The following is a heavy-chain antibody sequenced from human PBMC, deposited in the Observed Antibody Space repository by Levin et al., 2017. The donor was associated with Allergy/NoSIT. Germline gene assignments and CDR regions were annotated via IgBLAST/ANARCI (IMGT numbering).Heavy chain of an antibody. CDR3: VTGGAYYYAH. D-gene: IGHD3-10*01. CDR1: GFTFRTYG. J-gene: IGHJ4*02. Sequence: TGGSLRLSCSASGFTFRTYGMHWVRQAPGKGLEFVSAVSGDGGVTDYTDSVKGRFTISRDNSKNTMYIQMSSLITEDTAVYYCVTGGAYYYAHWGQGTLVTVSS. V-gene: IGHV3-64D*06. CDR2: VSGDGGVT.